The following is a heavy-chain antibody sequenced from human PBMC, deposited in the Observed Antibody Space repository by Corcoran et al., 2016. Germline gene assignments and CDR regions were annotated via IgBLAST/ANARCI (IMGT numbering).Heavy chain of an antibody. J-gene: IGHJ3*01. CDR2: VYWDDDK. V-gene: IGHV2-5*02. CDR1: GFSLSTTGVG. Sequence: QITLKESGPTLVTPTQTLALTCTFSGFSLSTTGVGVGWIRQPPGKALEWLAVVYWDDDKRYSPSLKSRLSIAKDTSKNLVVLTMTNMDPVDTASYYCAHIMITYGVVFDPFDAFDFWGQGTMVTVSS. CDR3: AHIMITYGVVFDPFDAFDF. D-gene: IGHD3-16*02.